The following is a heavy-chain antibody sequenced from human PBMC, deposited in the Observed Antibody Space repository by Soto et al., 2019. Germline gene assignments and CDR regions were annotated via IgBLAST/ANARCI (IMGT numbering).Heavy chain of an antibody. D-gene: IGHD2-2*01. J-gene: IGHJ6*02. CDR1: GFTFDDYA. CDR3: AKEKGVVPAATYYYGMDV. V-gene: IGHV3-9*01. CDR2: ISWNSGSI. Sequence: EVQLVESGGGLVQPGRSLRLSCAASGFTFDDYAMHWVRQAPGKGLEWVSGISWNSGSIGYADSVKGRFTISRDNAKNSLYLQMNSLRAEDTALYYCAKEKGVVPAATYYYGMDVWGQGTTVTVSS.